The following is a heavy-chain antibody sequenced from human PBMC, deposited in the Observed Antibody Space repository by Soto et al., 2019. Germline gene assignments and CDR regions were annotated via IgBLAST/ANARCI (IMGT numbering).Heavy chain of an antibody. CDR1: GFTFSSYA. J-gene: IGHJ4*02. V-gene: IGHV3-23*01. Sequence: EVHLLESGGGLVQPGGSLRLSCAASGFTFSSYAMSWVRQAPGKGLEWVSTIIGGGGGTTYYGDYVKGRFTISRDTYKNTLSLQMNSLRADDTAVYYCAKVASNWYYTRYYFDYWGQGTLVTVSS. CDR3: AKVASNWYYTRYYFDY. D-gene: IGHD1-7*01. CDR2: IIGGGGGTT.